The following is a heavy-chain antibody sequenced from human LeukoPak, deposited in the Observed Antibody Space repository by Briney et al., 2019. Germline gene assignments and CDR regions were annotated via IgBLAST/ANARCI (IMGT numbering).Heavy chain of an antibody. D-gene: IGHD6-19*01. CDR3: ARAPGIAVAAYYFDY. CDR2: IYHSGST. CDR1: GGSISSGSYY. V-gene: IGHV4-39*07. Sequence: SETLSLTCTVSGGSISSGSYYWSWIRQPAGKGLEWIGSIYHSGSTYYNPSLKSRVTISVDTSKNQFSLKLSSVTAADTAVYYCARAPGIAVAAYYFDYWGQGTLVTVSS. J-gene: IGHJ4*02.